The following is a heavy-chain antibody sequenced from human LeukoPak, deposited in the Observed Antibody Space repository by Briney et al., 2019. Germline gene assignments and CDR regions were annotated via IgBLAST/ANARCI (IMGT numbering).Heavy chain of an antibody. J-gene: IGHJ4*02. V-gene: IGHV3-21*04. CDR1: GFAFNTYT. Sequence: GGSLRLSCEASGFAFNTYTMNWVRQAPGKGLEWVSTISDTTSFIYYADSVKGRFTIFRDNAKNSLYLQMNSLRAEDTAVYYCASVGNEWGELTPFDYWGQGTLVTVSS. CDR3: ASVGNEWGELTPFDY. CDR2: ISDTTSFI. D-gene: IGHD2-15*01.